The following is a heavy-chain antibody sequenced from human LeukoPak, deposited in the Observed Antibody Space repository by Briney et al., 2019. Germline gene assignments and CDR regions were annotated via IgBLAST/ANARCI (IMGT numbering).Heavy chain of an antibody. CDR3: AKDLVLVFWVGATKLYFDY. V-gene: IGHV3-23*01. CDR2: ISGSGGST. CDR1: GFTFSSYA. Sequence: EGSLRLSCAASGFTFSSYAMSWVRQAPGEGLEWVSAISGSGGSTYYADSVKGRFTISRDNSKNTLYLQMNSLRAEDTAVYYCAKDLVLVFWVGATKLYFDYWGQGTLVTVSS. J-gene: IGHJ4*02. D-gene: IGHD1-26*01.